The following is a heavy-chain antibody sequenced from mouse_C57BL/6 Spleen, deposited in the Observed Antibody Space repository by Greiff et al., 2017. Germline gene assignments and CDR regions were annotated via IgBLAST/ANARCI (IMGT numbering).Heavy chain of an antibody. CDR2: IYPGSGNT. V-gene: IGHV1-76*01. J-gene: IGHJ4*01. CDR3: AREETGTDAMDY. D-gene: IGHD4-1*01. Sequence: VQLQQSGAELVRPGASVKLSCKASGYTFTDYYINWVKQRPGQGLEWIARIYPGSGNTYYNEKFKGKATLTAEKSSSTAYMQLSRLTYEDSAVYFCAREETGTDAMDYWGQGTSVTVSS. CDR1: GYTFTDYY.